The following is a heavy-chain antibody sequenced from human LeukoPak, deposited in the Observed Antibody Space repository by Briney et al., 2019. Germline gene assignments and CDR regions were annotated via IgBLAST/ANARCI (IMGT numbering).Heavy chain of an antibody. CDR1: GSTFSSSG. V-gene: IGHV3-30*02. CDR2: IRFDGSNK. Sequence: PGGSLRLSCAASGSTFSSSGMHWVRQAPGKGLEWVAFIRFDGSNKYYADSVKGRFTISRDNSKNTLYLQMNSLRAEDAAVYYCAKDYDFWSGYYSPTRGYFDYWGQGTLVTVSS. D-gene: IGHD3-3*01. J-gene: IGHJ4*02. CDR3: AKDYDFWSGYYSPTRGYFDY.